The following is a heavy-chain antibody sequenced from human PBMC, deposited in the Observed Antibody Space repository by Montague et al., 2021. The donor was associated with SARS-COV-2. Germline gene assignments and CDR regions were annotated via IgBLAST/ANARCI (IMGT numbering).Heavy chain of an antibody. V-gene: IGHV4-31*03. CDR3: ARAHITMIVVVDAFDI. CDR2: IYYSGST. D-gene: IGHD3-22*01. J-gene: IGHJ3*02. Sequence: TLSLTCTLSGGSISSGGYYWSWIREHPGKGLEWIGYIYYSGSTYYXPSLKSRVTISVDTSKNQFSLKLSSVTAADTAVYYCARAHITMIVVVDAFDIWGQGTMVTVSS. CDR1: GGSISSGGYY.